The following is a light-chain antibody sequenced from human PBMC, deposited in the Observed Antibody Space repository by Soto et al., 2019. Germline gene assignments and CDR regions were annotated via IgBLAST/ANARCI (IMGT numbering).Light chain of an antibody. CDR3: QQHNIYPP. V-gene: IGKV1-5*03. CDR2: KAS. CDR1: QSISSW. Sequence: DIQMTQSPSTLSASVGDRVTITCRASQSISSWLAGYQQKPGKAPKLLIYKASSLESGVPSRFRVSGSGTECTLNISSLQPDDFATYYCQQHNIYPPFGGGTKVEIK. J-gene: IGKJ4*01.